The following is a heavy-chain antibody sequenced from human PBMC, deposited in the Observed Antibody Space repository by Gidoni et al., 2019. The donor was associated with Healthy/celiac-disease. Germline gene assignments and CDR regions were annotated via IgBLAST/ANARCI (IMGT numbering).Heavy chain of an antibody. CDR1: GFPFSRYA. CDR2: ISSNGGST. V-gene: IGHV3-64D*09. Sequence: EVQLVESGGGLVQPGGSVSLPCSASGFPFSRYAMHGVRQAPGKGLEYVSAISSNGGSTYYADSVKGRFTISRDNSKNTLYLQMSSLRAEDTAVYYCVKPASGYYWPGGGAFDYWGQGTLVTVSS. CDR3: VKPASGYYWPGGGAFDY. J-gene: IGHJ4*02. D-gene: IGHD3-22*01.